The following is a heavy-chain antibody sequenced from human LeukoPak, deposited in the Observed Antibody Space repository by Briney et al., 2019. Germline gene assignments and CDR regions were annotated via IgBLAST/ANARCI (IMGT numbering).Heavy chain of an antibody. V-gene: IGHV3-30*18. CDR1: GFTFSSYG. CDR2: ISYDGSNK. CDR3: AKDALTYYYDSSGYYYPSYFDY. D-gene: IGHD3-22*01. Sequence: GGSLRLSCAASGFTFSSYGMHWVRQAPGKGLEWVAVISYDGSNKYYADSVKGRFTISRDNSKNTLYLQMNSLRAEDTAVYYCAKDALTYYYDSSGYYYPSYFDYWGQGTLVTVSS. J-gene: IGHJ4*02.